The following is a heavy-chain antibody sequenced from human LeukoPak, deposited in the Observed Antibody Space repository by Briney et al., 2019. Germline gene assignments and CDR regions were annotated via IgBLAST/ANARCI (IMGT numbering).Heavy chain of an antibody. D-gene: IGHD3-22*01. CDR2: ISYDGSNK. J-gene: IGHJ4*02. V-gene: IGHV3-30*18. CDR3: AKDLEGYYYDSSGYFDY. Sequence: GRSLRLSCAASGFTFSSYGMHWVRQAPGKGLEWVAVISYDGSNKYYADSVKGRFTISRENSKNTLYLQMNSLRAEDTAVYYCAKDLEGYYYDSSGYFDYWGQGTLVTVSS. CDR1: GFTFSSYG.